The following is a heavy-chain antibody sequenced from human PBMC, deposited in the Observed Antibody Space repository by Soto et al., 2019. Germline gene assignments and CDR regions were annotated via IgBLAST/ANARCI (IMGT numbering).Heavy chain of an antibody. CDR2: IIPILGLA. Sequence: SVTVYCQASGGTLSSYTISRVRPPPGQGLEWMGRIIPILGLANYAQQIQGRVAITADKSTGTVYMELSSLRSEDTAVYACARGPPYYYDRRGYFPRLDYWGQ. J-gene: IGHJ4*01. V-gene: IGHV1-69*02. D-gene: IGHD3-22*01. CDR1: GGTLSSYT. CDR3: ARGPPYYYDRRGYFPRLDY.